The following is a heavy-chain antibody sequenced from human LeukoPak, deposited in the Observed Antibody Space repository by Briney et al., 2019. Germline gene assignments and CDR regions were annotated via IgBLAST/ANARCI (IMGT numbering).Heavy chain of an antibody. Sequence: GGSLRLSCAASGFTFSSYGMHWVRQAPGKGLEWVAFIRYDGSNKYYADSVKGRFTISRDNSKNTLYLHVNSLRAEDTAVYYCAKVPPRVRQWLEADYWGQGTLVTVSS. CDR1: GFTFSSYG. J-gene: IGHJ4*02. CDR2: IRYDGSNK. V-gene: IGHV3-30*02. CDR3: AKVPPRVRQWLEADY. D-gene: IGHD6-19*01.